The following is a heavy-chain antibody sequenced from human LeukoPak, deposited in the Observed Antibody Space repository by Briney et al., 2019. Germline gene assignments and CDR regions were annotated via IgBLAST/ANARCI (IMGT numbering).Heavy chain of an antibody. CDR1: GFTFSDYA. J-gene: IGHJ4*02. CDR3: ARDYWWNYDY. D-gene: IGHD1-7*01. CDR2: ISKDGGDK. V-gene: IGHV3-30-3*01. Sequence: GGSLRLSCAASGFTFSDYAMHWVRQAPGKGLEWVAVISKDGGDKYYPGSARGRFTISRDNSKNTIYLQMDSLRAEDTAIYYCARDYWWNYDYWGQGTLVTVSS.